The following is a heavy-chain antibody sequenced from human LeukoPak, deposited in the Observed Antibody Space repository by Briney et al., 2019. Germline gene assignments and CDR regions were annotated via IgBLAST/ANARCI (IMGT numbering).Heavy chain of an antibody. Sequence: VASVNVSCKASGYTFTSYGISWVRQAPGQGLEWMGWISAYNGNTNYAQKLQGRVTMTTDTSTSTAYMELRSLRSDDTAVYYCARAGAVVVPAATNLFNYWGQGTLVTVSS. CDR2: ISAYNGNT. D-gene: IGHD2-2*01. V-gene: IGHV1-18*01. CDR1: GYTFTSYG. J-gene: IGHJ4*02. CDR3: ARAGAVVVPAATNLFNY.